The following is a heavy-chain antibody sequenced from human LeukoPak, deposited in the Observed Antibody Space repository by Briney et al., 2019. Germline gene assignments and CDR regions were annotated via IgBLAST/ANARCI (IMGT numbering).Heavy chain of an antibody. D-gene: IGHD3-22*01. V-gene: IGHV4-59*01. CDR1: GGSISSYY. CDR3: ARGRVYYDSTGLDI. Sequence: PSETLSLTCTVSGGSISSYYWSWIRQPPGKGLEWIGNIYYSGTTNYNPSLKSRVTISVDTSKNQFSLELSSVTPADTAVYYCARGRVYYDSTGLDIWGQGTTVTVSS. J-gene: IGHJ3*02. CDR2: IYYSGTT.